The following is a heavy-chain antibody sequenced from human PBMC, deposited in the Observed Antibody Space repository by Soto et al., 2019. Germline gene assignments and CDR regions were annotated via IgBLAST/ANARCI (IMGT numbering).Heavy chain of an antibody. J-gene: IGHJ5*02. CDR1: GFSLSTTGVG. CDR2: IYWHDDN. Sequence: QITLKESGPPLVKPTQTLTLTCTFSGFSLSTTGVGVGWIRQPPGKALEWLALIYWHDDNRYSPSLKSRLTITQDTPKNPVVLTVTNMDPVDTATYYCAHRQGSIVVNGDNWFDPWGQGTLVTVSS. CDR3: AHRQGSIVVNGDNWFDP. D-gene: IGHD1-26*01. V-gene: IGHV2-5*01.